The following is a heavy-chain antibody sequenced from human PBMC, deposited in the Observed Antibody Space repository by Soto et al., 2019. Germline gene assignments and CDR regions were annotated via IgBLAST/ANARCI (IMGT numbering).Heavy chain of an antibody. Sequence: PGGSLRLSCAASGFTFSSYAMSWVRQAPGKGLEWVSAISGSGGSTYYADSVKGRFTISRDNSKNTLYLQMNSLRAEDTAVYYCARISRAPGLYYFDYWGQGTLVTVSS. CDR1: GFTFSSYA. CDR2: ISGSGGST. J-gene: IGHJ4*02. D-gene: IGHD3-3*02. CDR3: ARISRAPGLYYFDY. V-gene: IGHV3-23*01.